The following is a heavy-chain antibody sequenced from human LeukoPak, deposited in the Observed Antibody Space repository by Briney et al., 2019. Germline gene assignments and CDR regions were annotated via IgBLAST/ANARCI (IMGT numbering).Heavy chain of an antibody. D-gene: IGHD1-26*01. CDR3: ARVRRIVGATADY. CDR2: IYYSGST. J-gene: IGHJ4*02. CDR1: GGSISSSSYY. Sequence: SGTLSLTCTVSGGSISSSSYYWGWIRQPPGKGLEWIGSIYYSGSTYYNPSLKSRVTISVDTSKNQFSLKLSSVTAADTAVYYCARVRRIVGATADYWGQGTLVTVSS. V-gene: IGHV4-39*07.